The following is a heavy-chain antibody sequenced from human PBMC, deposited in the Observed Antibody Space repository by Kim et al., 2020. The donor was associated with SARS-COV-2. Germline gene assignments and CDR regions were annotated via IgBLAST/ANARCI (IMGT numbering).Heavy chain of an antibody. D-gene: IGHD2-15*01. CDR3: VRDRGILLAPPNSGPDH. Sequence: GGSLRLSCKASGFTFNMFNMNWVRQAPGKGLEWVSSISAKSSYLYYAHSVRGRFTISRDNANNFVYLQMDSLRAEDTAVYYCVRDRGILLAPPNSGPDHWGRGTLVAVS. CDR1: GFTFNMFN. V-gene: IGHV3-21*04. CDR2: ISAKSSYL. J-gene: IGHJ4*02.